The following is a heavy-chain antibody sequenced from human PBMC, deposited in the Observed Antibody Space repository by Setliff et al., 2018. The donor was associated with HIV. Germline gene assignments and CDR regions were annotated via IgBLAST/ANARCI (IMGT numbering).Heavy chain of an antibody. Sequence: PGGSLRLSCAASGFTFSNYAMNWVRQAPGKGLEWVSSISANSTYIYYADSVKGRFTISRDNSRNTQFLQMNSLRAEDTAVYYCAKGGHYSFYDYWGQGTLVTVSS. D-gene: IGHD4-4*01. CDR2: ISANSTYI. CDR3: AKGGHYSFYDY. V-gene: IGHV3-23*01. J-gene: IGHJ4*02. CDR1: GFTFSNYA.